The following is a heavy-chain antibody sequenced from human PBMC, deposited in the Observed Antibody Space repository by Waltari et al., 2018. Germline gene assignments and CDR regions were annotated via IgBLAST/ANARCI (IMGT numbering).Heavy chain of an antibody. CDR1: GGSFSGYY. Sequence: QVQLQQWGAGLLKPSETLSLTCAVYGGSFSGYYWSWIRQPPGKGLEWIGEINHSGSTNDNPSLKSRVTISVDTSKNQFSLKLSSVTAADTAVYYCASGRAVYDSSGYYLGFDYWGQGTLVTVSS. CDR2: INHSGST. D-gene: IGHD3-22*01. CDR3: ASGRAVYDSSGYYLGFDY. J-gene: IGHJ4*02. V-gene: IGHV4-34*01.